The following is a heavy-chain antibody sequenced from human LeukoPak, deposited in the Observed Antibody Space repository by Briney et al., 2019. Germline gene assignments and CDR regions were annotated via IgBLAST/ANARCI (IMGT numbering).Heavy chain of an antibody. D-gene: IGHD3-10*01. V-gene: IGHV3-74*01. J-gene: IGHJ3*01. CDR2: IDCDGSGT. CDR1: GFTFSSNW. Sequence: GGSLRLSCAASGFTFSSNWMHWVRQAPGKGLVWVSRIDCDGSGTNDADSVRGRFTISRDNAKNTLYLQMNSLRAEDAAVYYCARGQQCGSVNGDSFHLWGQGTVVTVSS. CDR3: ARGQQCGSVNGDSFHL.